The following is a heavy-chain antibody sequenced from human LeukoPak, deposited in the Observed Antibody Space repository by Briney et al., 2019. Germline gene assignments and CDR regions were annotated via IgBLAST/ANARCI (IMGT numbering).Heavy chain of an antibody. CDR1: GGSISSGDYY. CDR2: IYYSGST. D-gene: IGHD6-13*01. Sequence: KASETLSLTCTVSGGSISSGDYYWSWIRQPPGKGLEWIGYIYYSGSTYYNPSLKSRVTISVDTSKNQFSLKLSSVTAADTAVYYCATVSSSWDVTDYWGQGTLVTVSS. V-gene: IGHV4-30-4*01. CDR3: ATVSSSWDVTDY. J-gene: IGHJ4*02.